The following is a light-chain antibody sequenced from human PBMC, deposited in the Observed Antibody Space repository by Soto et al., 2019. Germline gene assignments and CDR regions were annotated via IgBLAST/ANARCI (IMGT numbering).Light chain of an antibody. V-gene: IGKV1-5*01. CDR1: QSISSW. J-gene: IGKJ4*01. CDR2: DAS. Sequence: DLQMTQSPSTLSASVGDRVTITCRASQSISSWLAWYQQKPGKAPKLLIYDASSLESGVPSRFSGSGSGTEFTLTISSLQPDDFATYYCQQYNSYSRTFGGGTKVEIK. CDR3: QQYNSYSRT.